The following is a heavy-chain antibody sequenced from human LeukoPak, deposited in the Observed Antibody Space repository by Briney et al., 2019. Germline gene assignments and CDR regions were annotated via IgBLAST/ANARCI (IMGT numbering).Heavy chain of an antibody. D-gene: IGHD3-3*01. Sequence: GGSLRLSCAASGFTFSSYWMSWVRQAPGKGLEWVANIKQDGSEKYYVDSVKGRFTISRDNSKNTLYLQINRLRVEDTAVYYCARDKIYDFWSGHNFDYWGQGTLVTVSS. J-gene: IGHJ4*02. CDR2: IKQDGSEK. CDR3: ARDKIYDFWSGHNFDY. CDR1: GFTFSSYW. V-gene: IGHV3-7*01.